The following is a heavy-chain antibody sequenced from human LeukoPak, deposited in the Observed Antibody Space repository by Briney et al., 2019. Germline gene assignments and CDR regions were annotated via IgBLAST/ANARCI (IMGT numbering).Heavy chain of an antibody. J-gene: IGHJ4*02. Sequence: ASVKVSCKASGYTFTGYYMHWVRQAPGQGLERMGWINPNRGGTNYAQKFQGRVTMTRDTSISTAYMELSRLRSDDTAVYYCAREDYYDSSGYPGGYWGQGTLVTVSS. CDR1: GYTFTGYY. D-gene: IGHD3-22*01. CDR2: INPNRGGT. V-gene: IGHV1-2*02. CDR3: AREDYYDSSGYPGGY.